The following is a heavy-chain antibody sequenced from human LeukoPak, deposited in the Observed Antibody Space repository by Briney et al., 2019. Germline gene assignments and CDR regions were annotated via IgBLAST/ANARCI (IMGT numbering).Heavy chain of an antibody. CDR1: GGSISSGGYS. Sequence: PSQTLSLTCTVSGGSISSGGYSWSWIRQYPGKGLEWIGYIYYSGSTYYNPSLKSRVTISVDTSKNQFSLKLSFVTAADTAVYYCARGGRLSHGMDVWGQGTTVTVSS. CDR2: IYYSGST. CDR3: ARGGRLSHGMDV. V-gene: IGHV4-31*03. D-gene: IGHD3-3*01. J-gene: IGHJ6*01.